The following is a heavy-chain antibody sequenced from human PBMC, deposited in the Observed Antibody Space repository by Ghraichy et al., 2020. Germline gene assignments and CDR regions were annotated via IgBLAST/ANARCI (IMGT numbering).Heavy chain of an antibody. Sequence: GGSLRLSCADSGCTFSSYSMNWVRQAPGKGLEWVSYISSISSTIYYADSVKGRFTISRDNAKNSLYLQMNSLRDEDTAVYYCASAMIVVAALDDWGQGTLVTVSS. V-gene: IGHV3-48*02. J-gene: IGHJ4*02. CDR2: ISSISSTI. CDR3: ASAMIVVAALDD. D-gene: IGHD3-22*01. CDR1: GCTFSSYS.